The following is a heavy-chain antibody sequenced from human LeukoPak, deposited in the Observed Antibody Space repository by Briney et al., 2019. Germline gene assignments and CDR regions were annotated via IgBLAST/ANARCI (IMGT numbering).Heavy chain of an antibody. V-gene: IGHV1-2*03. CDR1: GYTFTGYY. CDR3: ARGVTVGTLPHYYYFMDV. J-gene: IGHJ6*03. Sequence: LEASVKVSCKASGYTFTGYYMHWVRQAPGQGLEWMGWINPNSGGTNYIQKFQGRVTMTRDTSISSAYMELSRLRSDDTAVYYCARGVTVGTLPHYYYFMDVWGKGTTVTVSS. D-gene: IGHD4-23*01. CDR2: INPNSGGT.